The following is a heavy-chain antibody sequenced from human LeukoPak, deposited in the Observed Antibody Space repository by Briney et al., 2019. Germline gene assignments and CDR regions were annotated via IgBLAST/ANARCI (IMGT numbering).Heavy chain of an antibody. CDR3: ARLYYDTSGYSTPHLGWFDP. CDR2: ICYSGST. J-gene: IGHJ5*02. D-gene: IGHD3-22*01. CDR1: GGSIGSSSYC. Sequence: SETLSLTCSVSGGSIGSSSYCWGWIRQPPGKGLEWIGTICYSGSTFYNPSLKSRVTISVDTSKNQFSLKLSSVTAADTAVYYCARLYYDTSGYSTPHLGWFDPWGQGTLVTVSS. V-gene: IGHV4-39*07.